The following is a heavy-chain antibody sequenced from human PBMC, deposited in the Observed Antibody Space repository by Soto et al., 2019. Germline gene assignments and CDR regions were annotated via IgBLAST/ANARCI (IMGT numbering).Heavy chain of an antibody. Sequence: GGSLRLSCVASGFTFSSYWMHWVRQAPGKGLVWVSRINSDGSSTSYADSVKGRFTISRDNAKNTLYLQMNSLRAEDTAVYYCARILRHYDFWSGYWIEAFDIWGQGTMVTVSS. CDR3: ARILRHYDFWSGYWIEAFDI. D-gene: IGHD3-3*01. V-gene: IGHV3-74*01. CDR2: INSDGSST. CDR1: GFTFSSYW. J-gene: IGHJ3*02.